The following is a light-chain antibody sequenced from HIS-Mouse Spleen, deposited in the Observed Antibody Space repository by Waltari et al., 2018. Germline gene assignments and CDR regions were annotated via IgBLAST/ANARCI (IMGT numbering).Light chain of an antibody. CDR1: QSLVNSDGNTY. V-gene: IGKV2-30*01. CDR2: KVS. Sequence: DVVLTQSPLSLPVTLGQPASISCSSSQSLVNSDGNTYLNWFQQRPGQSPRRLIYKVSNRDSGVPDRFSGSGSGTDFTLKISRVEAEDVGVYYCMQGTHWLLTFGGGTKVEIK. J-gene: IGKJ4*01. CDR3: MQGTHWLLT.